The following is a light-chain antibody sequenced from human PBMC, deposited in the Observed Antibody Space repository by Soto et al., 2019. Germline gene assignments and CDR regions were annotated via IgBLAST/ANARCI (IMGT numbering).Light chain of an antibody. J-gene: IGLJ2*01. CDR1: SSDVGRYNY. Sequence: QSALTQPPSASGSPGQSVTISCIGTSSDVGRYNYVSWYQHHPGKAPKLIIYEVTKRPSGVPDRFSGSKSGNTASLTVSGLQADDEADYYCNSYAGSYTLVFGGGTKLTVL. V-gene: IGLV2-8*01. CDR3: NSYAGSYTLV. CDR2: EVT.